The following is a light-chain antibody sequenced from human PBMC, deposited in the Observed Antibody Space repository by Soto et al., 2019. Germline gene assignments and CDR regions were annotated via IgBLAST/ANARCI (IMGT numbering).Light chain of an antibody. V-gene: IGLV2-14*01. CDR2: DVS. CDR1: SSDVGGYNY. Sequence: QSALTQPASVSRSPGQAITISRTGTSSDVGGYNYVSWYQQHPGKAPKLMIYDVSNRPSGVSNRFSGSKSGNTASLTISGLQAEDEADYYCSSYTGSSTFVFGTGTKVTVL. CDR3: SSYTGSSTFV. J-gene: IGLJ1*01.